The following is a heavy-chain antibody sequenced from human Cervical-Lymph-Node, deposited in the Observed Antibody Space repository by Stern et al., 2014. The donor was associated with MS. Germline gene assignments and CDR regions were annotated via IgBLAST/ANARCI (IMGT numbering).Heavy chain of an antibody. CDR2: IHYRGST. D-gene: IGHD3-16*01. V-gene: IGHV4-31*03. CDR1: GGSISSTGYY. Sequence: MQLVESGPGLVKLSQTLSLTCTVSGGSISSTGYYWTWIRQHPGKGLEWIGYIHYRGSTYYNPSLKSRGTISVDTSQNQFSLNLTSVTAADTALYYCARSDRLWGSFDYWGQGRLVTVSS. J-gene: IGHJ4*02. CDR3: ARSDRLWGSFDY.